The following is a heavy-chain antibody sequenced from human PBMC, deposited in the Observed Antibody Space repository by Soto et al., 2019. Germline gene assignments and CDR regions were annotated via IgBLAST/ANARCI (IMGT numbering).Heavy chain of an antibody. CDR1: GGTFSSYA. D-gene: IGHD3-22*01. J-gene: IGHJ5*02. CDR3: ARDQNTPYYYDSSGYPPLGFDP. CDR2: IIPIFGTA. V-gene: IGHV1-69*13. Sequence: SVKVSCKASGGTFSSYAISWVRQAPGQGLEWMGGIIPIFGTANYAQKFQGRVTITADESTSTAYMELSSLRSEDTAVYYCARDQNTPYYYDSSGYPPLGFDPWGQGTLVTVSS.